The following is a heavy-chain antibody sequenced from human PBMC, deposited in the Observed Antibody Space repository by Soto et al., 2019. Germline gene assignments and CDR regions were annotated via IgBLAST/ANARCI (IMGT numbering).Heavy chain of an antibody. CDR3: AREKNVDTAMVTTFDY. CDR2: ISAYNGNT. J-gene: IGHJ4*02. CDR1: GYTFTSYG. Sequence: QVQLVQSGAEVKKPGASVKVSCKASGYTFTSYGISWVRQAPGQGLAWMGWISAYNGNTNYAQKLQGRVTMTTDTSTSTAYMELRSLRSDDTAVYYCAREKNVDTAMVTTFDYCGQGTLVTVSS. D-gene: IGHD5-18*01. V-gene: IGHV1-18*01.